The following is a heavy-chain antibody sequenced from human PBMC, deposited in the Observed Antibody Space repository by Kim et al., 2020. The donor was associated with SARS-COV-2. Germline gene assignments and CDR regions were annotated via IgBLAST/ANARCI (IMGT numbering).Heavy chain of an antibody. V-gene: IGHV3-53*01. Sequence: GGSLRLSCAASGFTVSSNYMSWVRQAPGKGLEWVSVIYSGGSTYYADSVKGRFTISRDNSKNTLYLQMNSLRAEDTAVYYCAREERDSSGYYYPWGQGTLVTVSS. CDR2: IYSGGST. CDR1: GFTVSSNY. J-gene: IGHJ5*02. CDR3: AREERDSSGYYYP. D-gene: IGHD3-22*01.